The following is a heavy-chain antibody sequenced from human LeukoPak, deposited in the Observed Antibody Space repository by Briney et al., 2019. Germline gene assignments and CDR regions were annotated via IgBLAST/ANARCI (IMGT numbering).Heavy chain of an antibody. V-gene: IGHV2-70*11. Sequence: REPGPTLVKPTQTLTPTCTFSGFSLSTTGMCVSWIRQPPWKALERLASIDWDDDKYYGTSLKTRLTISEDTSKSQVVLTMTNMDPVDTATYYCARIRTGTYFDYWGQGTLVTVSS. CDR3: ARIRTGTYFDY. J-gene: IGHJ4*02. CDR1: GFSLSTTGMC. CDR2: IDWDDDK. D-gene: IGHD7-27*01.